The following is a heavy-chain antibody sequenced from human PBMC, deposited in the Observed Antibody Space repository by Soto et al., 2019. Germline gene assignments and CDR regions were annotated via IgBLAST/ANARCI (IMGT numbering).Heavy chain of an antibody. J-gene: IGHJ6*02. V-gene: IGHV6-1*01. CDR2: TYYRSKWYN. Sequence: QVQLQQSGPGLVKPSQTLSLTCAISGDSVSSNSAAWNWIRQSPSRGLEWLGRTYYRSKWYNDYAVSVKSRITINPDTSKNQFSLQLNSVTPEDTAVYYCARVSRFGVVITDYYYYYGMDVWGQGTTVTVSS. D-gene: IGHD3-3*01. CDR1: GDSVSSNSAA. CDR3: ARVSRFGVVITDYYYYYGMDV.